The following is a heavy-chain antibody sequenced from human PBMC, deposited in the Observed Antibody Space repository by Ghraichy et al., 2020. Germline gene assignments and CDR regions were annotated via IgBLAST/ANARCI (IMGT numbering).Heavy chain of an antibody. V-gene: IGHV4-59*01. CDR3: ARAIGLYSNYYFDY. J-gene: IGHJ4*02. CDR1: AGSISSYY. Sequence: SETLSLTCTVSAGSISSYYWSWIRRPPGKGLDWIGYLSYTGSTNYNPSLKSRVTISVDTSKNHFSLRLSSVTAADTAVYYCARAIGLYSNYYFDYWGQGSLVTVSS. CDR2: LSYTGST. D-gene: IGHD4-11*01.